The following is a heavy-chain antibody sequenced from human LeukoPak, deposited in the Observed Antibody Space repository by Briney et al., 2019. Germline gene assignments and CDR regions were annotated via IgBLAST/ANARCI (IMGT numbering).Heavy chain of an antibody. CDR1: GFSVSSTY. D-gene: IGHD6-19*01. Sequence: GGSLRLSCAASGFSVSSTYMSWVRQAPGKGLEWVSGIYSGGRTYCADSVKGRFTISRDNSKNTLYLQMNSLRAEDTAVYYCATSIAVASTDYWGQGTLVTVSS. J-gene: IGHJ4*02. V-gene: IGHV3-66*01. CDR3: ATSIAVASTDY. CDR2: IYSGGRT.